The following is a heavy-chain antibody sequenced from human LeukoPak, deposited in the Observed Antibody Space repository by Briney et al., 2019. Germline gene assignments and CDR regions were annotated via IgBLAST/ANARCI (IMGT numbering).Heavy chain of an antibody. CDR3: ARDPEYYYDSSGYYSGSGLDN. CDR1: GGSISSHY. D-gene: IGHD3-22*01. Sequence: SETLSLTCTVSGGSISSHYWSWIRQPLGKGLEWIGYIYYSGSTNYNPSLKSRVTISVDTSKNQFSLKLSSVTAADTAVYYCARDPEYYYDSSGYYSGSGLDNWGQGTLVTVSS. CDR2: IYYSGST. J-gene: IGHJ4*02. V-gene: IGHV4-59*11.